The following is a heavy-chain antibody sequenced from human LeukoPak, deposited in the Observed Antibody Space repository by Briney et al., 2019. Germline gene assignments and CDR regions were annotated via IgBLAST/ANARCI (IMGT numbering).Heavy chain of an antibody. D-gene: IGHD5-24*01. CDR3: AKGSARWLQQIALAWFDP. J-gene: IGHJ5*02. V-gene: IGHV3-23*01. CDR1: GFTFSSYA. CDR2: ISGSGGST. Sequence: GVLRLSYAASGFTFSSYAMSWVRQAPGKGLEWVSAISGSGGSTYYADSVKGRFTISRDNSKNTLYLQMNSLRAEDTAVYYCAKGSARWLQQIALAWFDPWGQGTLVTVSS.